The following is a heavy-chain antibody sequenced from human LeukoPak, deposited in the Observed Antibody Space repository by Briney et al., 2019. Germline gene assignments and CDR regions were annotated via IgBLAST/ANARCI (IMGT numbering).Heavy chain of an antibody. Sequence: GGSLRLSCAASGFTFSNQSMNWVRQAPGKGLVRQAPGKGLEWVAVMRDDGSDKSHADSVKGRFTISRDNSKNTLYLQMNSLRGEDTAVYYCALGLVTDYWGQGTLVTVSS. CDR2: MRDDGSDK. D-gene: IGHD3-9*01. CDR3: ALGLVTDY. J-gene: IGHJ4*02. CDR1: GFTFSNQS. V-gene: IGHV3-33*08.